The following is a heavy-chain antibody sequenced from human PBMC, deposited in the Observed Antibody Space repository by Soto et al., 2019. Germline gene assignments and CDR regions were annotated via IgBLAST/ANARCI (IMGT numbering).Heavy chain of an antibody. CDR1: GYTFTSYD. J-gene: IGHJ4*02. D-gene: IGHD5-12*01. CDR3: GVERGYDGNYHFDY. Sequence: QVQLVQSGAEVKKPGASVKVSCKASGYTFTSYDINWVRQATGQGLEWMGWMNPNSGNTGYAQKFQGRVTRTRNPXXSTATRELGSLRCDATAVYYCGVERGYDGNYHFDYWGQGTLVTVCS. CDR2: MNPNSGNT. V-gene: IGHV1-8*01.